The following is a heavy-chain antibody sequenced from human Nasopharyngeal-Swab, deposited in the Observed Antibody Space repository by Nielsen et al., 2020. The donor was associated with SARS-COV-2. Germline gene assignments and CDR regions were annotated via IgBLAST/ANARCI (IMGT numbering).Heavy chain of an antibody. V-gene: IGHV1-24*01. CDR2: FDPEDGET. J-gene: IGHJ3*02. Sequence: ASVKVSCKVSGYTLTELSMHWVRQAPGKGLEWMGGFDPEDGETIYAQKFQGRVTMTRDTSTSTAYMELSRLRSDDTAVYYCARGYCSSSTCYFGNHDTFDIWGQGTLVTVSP. CDR1: GYTLTELS. CDR3: ARGYCSSSTCYFGNHDTFDI. D-gene: IGHD2-2*01.